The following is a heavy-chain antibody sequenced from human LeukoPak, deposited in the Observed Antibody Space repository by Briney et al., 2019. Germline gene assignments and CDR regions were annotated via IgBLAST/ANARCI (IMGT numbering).Heavy chain of an antibody. Sequence: SETLSLTCTVSGGSISRSSYYWGWIRQPPGKGLEWFWSIYYSGTTYYNPSLKSRVTISVDTSKNQFSLKVSSVTAADTAIYYCAIQHGPMVRGVVRSPFEYWGQGTLVTVSS. CDR3: AIQHGPMVRGVVRSPFEY. CDR1: GGSISRSSYY. J-gene: IGHJ4*02. D-gene: IGHD3-10*01. CDR2: IYYSGTT. V-gene: IGHV4-39*01.